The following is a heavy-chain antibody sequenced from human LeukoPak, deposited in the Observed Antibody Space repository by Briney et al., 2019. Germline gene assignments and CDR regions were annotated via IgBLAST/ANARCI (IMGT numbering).Heavy chain of an antibody. CDR2: ISYDGSNK. CDR3: ARAENSGSGGLDP. D-gene: IGHD2-15*01. CDR1: GFTFSSYA. Sequence: PGRSLRLSCAASGFTFSSYAMHRVRQAPGKGLEWVAVISYDGSNKYYADSVKGRFTISRDNAKNSLYLDMNSLRADDTAVYYCARAENSGSGGLDPWGQGTLVTVSS. V-gene: IGHV3-30*04. J-gene: IGHJ5*02.